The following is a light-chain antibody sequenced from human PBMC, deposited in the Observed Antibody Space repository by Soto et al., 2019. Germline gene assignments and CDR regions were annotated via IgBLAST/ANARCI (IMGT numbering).Light chain of an antibody. CDR3: CSYAGSYYV. CDR2: DVS. V-gene: IGLV2-11*01. J-gene: IGLJ1*01. CDR1: SSDVGGYNY. Sequence: LTQPRSVSGSPGQSVTISCTGTSSDVGGYNYVSWYQQHPGKAPKLMIYDVSKRPSGVPDRFSGSKSGNTASLTISGLQAEDEADYYCCSYAGSYYVFGTGTKLTVL.